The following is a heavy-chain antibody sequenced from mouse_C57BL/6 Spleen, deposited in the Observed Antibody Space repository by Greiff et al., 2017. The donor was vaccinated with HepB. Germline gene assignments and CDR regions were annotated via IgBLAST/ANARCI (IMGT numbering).Heavy chain of an antibody. CDR1: GYSITSGYY. CDR3: ARYSNYRAIDY. CDR2: ISYDGSN. Sequence: DVQLQESGPGLVKPSQSLSLTCSVTGYSITSGYYRNWLRQHPGNKLEWMGYISYDGSNNYNPSLKNRISITRDTSKNQFFLKLNSVTTEDTATYCGARYSNYRAIDYWGQGTSVTVSS. V-gene: IGHV3-6*01. D-gene: IGHD2-5*01. J-gene: IGHJ4*01.